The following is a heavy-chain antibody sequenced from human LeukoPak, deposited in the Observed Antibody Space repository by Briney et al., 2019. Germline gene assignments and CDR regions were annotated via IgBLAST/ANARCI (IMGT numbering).Heavy chain of an antibody. CDR1: GGSFSGYY. CDR3: ARVFSLIYFTSSYYYYMAV. Sequence: SETLSLTCAVYGGSFSGYYWSWIRQPPGKGLEWIGEINHSGSTNYNPSLKSRVTISVDTSKNQISMKLSSVTAADTAVYYCARVFSLIYFTSSYYYYMAVWGKGTTVTVSS. V-gene: IGHV4-34*01. J-gene: IGHJ6*03. D-gene: IGHD2/OR15-2a*01. CDR2: INHSGST.